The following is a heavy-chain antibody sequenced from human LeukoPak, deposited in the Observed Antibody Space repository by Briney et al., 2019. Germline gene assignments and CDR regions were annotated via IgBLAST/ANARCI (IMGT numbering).Heavy chain of an antibody. CDR2: IIPMSGTA. D-gene: IGHD3-3*01. Sequence: ASVNVSCKASGGTFNNFAISWVRQAPGQGLGWVGGIIPMSGTANYAQKFQGRVTITADESTSTAYMELSSLRSEDTAIYYCASPVKYYDTWSGYPPFDYWGQGTLVTVSS. CDR3: ASPVKYYDTWSGYPPFDY. J-gene: IGHJ4*02. CDR1: GGTFNNFA. V-gene: IGHV1-69*13.